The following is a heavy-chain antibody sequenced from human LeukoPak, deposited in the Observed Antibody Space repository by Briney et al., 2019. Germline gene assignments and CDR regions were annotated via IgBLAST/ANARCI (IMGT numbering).Heavy chain of an antibody. D-gene: IGHD3-3*01. CDR1: GYSFTNYW. CDR3: ASHDFWSGYGYYYYYYMDV. J-gene: IGHJ6*03. V-gene: IGHV5-51*01. Sequence: GESLKISCKGSGYSFTNYWIGWVRQMPGKGLEWMGIIYPGDSDTRYSPSFQGQVTISADKSISTAYLQWSSLKASDTAMYYCASHDFWSGYGYYYYYYMDVWGKGTTVTVSS. CDR2: IYPGDSDT.